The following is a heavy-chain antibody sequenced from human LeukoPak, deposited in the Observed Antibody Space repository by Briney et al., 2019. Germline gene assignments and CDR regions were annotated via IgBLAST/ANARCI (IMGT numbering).Heavy chain of an antibody. V-gene: IGHV3-9*01. D-gene: IGHD2-21*01. J-gene: IGHJ4*02. CDR3: AKDKVEKGGVDY. CDR1: GFTFDDYA. CDR2: ISWNSGSI. Sequence: PGRSLRLSCVASGFTFDDYAMHWVRQAPGKGLEWVSGISWNSGSIGHADSVKGRFTISRDNAKNSLYLQMNSLRAEDTALYYCAKDKVEKGGVDYWGQGTLVTVSS.